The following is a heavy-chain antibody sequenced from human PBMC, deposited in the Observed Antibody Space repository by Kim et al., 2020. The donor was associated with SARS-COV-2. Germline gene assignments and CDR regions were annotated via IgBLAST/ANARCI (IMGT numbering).Heavy chain of an antibody. CDR1: GASMSMGGYS. J-gene: IGHJ3*02. V-gene: IGHV4-31*03. CDR3: AREPLI. Sequence: SETLSLTCTVSGASMSMGGYSWTWLRQHPGRGLEWIGHTSYSGTTNYNPSLASRATISVDTSKNQYSLKLTSVTAADAAVYYCAREPLIWGPGTTVTVS. CDR2: TSYSGTT.